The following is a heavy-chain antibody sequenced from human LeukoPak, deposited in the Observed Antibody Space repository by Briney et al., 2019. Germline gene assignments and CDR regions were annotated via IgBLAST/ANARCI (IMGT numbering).Heavy chain of an antibody. J-gene: IGHJ4*02. CDR2: ISDGGGST. CDR1: GFTFTSYS. Sequence: SGGSLRLSCAASGFTFTSYSMNWVRQAPGKGLEWVSTISDGGGSTYYADSVKGRFTISRDNSKNTLYLQVNSLRAEDTAVYYCAKGGKWDVTPFDYWGQGTLVTVSS. D-gene: IGHD1-26*01. V-gene: IGHV3-23*01. CDR3: AKGGKWDVTPFDY.